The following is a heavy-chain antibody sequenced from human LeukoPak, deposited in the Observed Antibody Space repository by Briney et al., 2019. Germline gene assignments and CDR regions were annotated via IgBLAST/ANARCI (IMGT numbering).Heavy chain of an antibody. CDR2: ISSNGGST. CDR3: ARADDIVATGGFDY. J-gene: IGHJ4*02. D-gene: IGHD5-12*01. CDR1: GFTFSSYA. Sequence: GGSLRLSCAASGFTFSSYAMHWVRQAPGKGLEYVSAISSNGGSTYYANSVKGRFTISRDNSKNTLYLQMGSLRAEDMAVYYCARADDIVATGGFDYWGQGTLVTVSS. V-gene: IGHV3-64*01.